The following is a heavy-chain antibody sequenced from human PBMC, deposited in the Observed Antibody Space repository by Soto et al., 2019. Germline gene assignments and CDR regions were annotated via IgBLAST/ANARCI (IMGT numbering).Heavy chain of an antibody. J-gene: IGHJ4*02. Sequence: GGSLRLSCAASGFTFSSYSMNWVRQAPGKGLEWVSSISSSSSYIYYADSVKGRFTISRDNAKNSLYLQMNSLRAEDTAVYYCARGRLFETNYFDYWGQGILVTVSS. V-gene: IGHV3-21*01. CDR3: ARGRLFETNYFDY. D-gene: IGHD1-7*01. CDR2: ISSSSSYI. CDR1: GFTFSSYS.